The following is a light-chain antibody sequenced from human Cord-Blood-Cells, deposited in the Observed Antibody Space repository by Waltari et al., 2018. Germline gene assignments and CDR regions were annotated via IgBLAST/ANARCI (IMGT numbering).Light chain of an antibody. Sequence: DIVMTQSPDSLAVSLGERAPINCKSSQCVLYSSNNKNYLAWYQQKPGQPPKLLIYWASTRESGVPDRFSGSGSGTDFTLTISSLQAEDVAVYYCQQYYSTPWTFGQGTKVEIK. J-gene: IGKJ1*01. CDR3: QQYYSTPWT. V-gene: IGKV4-1*01. CDR1: QCVLYSSNNKNY. CDR2: WAS.